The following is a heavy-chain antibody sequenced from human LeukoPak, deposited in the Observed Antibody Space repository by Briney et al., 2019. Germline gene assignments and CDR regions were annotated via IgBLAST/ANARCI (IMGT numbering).Heavy chain of an antibody. Sequence: GASVKVSCKASGGTFSSYAISWVRQAPGQGLGWMGRIIPILGIANYAQKFQGRVTITADKSTSTAYMELSSLRSEDTAVYYCARLYDSSDGYYYYYYGMDVWGQGTTVTVFS. D-gene: IGHD3-22*01. CDR3: ARLYDSSDGYYYYYYGMDV. CDR1: GGTFSSYA. V-gene: IGHV1-69*04. CDR2: IIPILGIA. J-gene: IGHJ6*02.